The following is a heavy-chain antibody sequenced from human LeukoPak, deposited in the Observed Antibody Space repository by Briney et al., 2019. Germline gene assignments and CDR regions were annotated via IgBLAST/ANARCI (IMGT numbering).Heavy chain of an antibody. CDR3: ARGYYDTSAYSRDWYFDL. Sequence: SETLSLTCTVSGGSISNYYWTWIRQPPGKGLEWIGEINHSGSTKYNPSLKSRVTISVDTSKNQFSLKLSSVTAADTAVYYCARGYYDTSAYSRDWYFDLWGRGTLVTVSS. V-gene: IGHV4-34*01. D-gene: IGHD3-22*01. CDR2: INHSGST. CDR1: GGSISNYY. J-gene: IGHJ2*01.